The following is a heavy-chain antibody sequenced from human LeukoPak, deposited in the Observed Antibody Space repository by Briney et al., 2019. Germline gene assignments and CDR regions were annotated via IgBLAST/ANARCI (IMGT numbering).Heavy chain of an antibody. CDR3: ARQKYYYGSESFYPFDY. V-gene: IGHV4-39*01. CDR1: GDSMSSGSFY. Sequence: SETLSLTCSVSGDSMSSGSFYWGWIRQPPGKGLEWIGSIAYSGTTYYNPSLNSRVTISVDTSKNQFSLKLNSVTAADTAVYFCARQKYYYGSESFYPFDYWGQGTLVTASS. J-gene: IGHJ4*02. CDR2: IAYSGTT. D-gene: IGHD3-10*01.